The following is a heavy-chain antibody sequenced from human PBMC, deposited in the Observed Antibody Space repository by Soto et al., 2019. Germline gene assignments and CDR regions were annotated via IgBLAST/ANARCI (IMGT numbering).Heavy chain of an antibody. Sequence: PSETLSLACAVNGGSFSGYYWTWIRQSPGKGLEWIGEINHRGSTNQNPSLKGRVTISVDTSKKQVSLKLSSATAADTAVYYCARGLGTTMPPVHYLIDVWGKRSSDTGSS. V-gene: IGHV4-34*01. CDR1: GGSFSGYY. D-gene: IGHD4-17*01. CDR2: INHRGST. J-gene: IGHJ6*03. CDR3: ARGLGTTMPPVHYLIDV.